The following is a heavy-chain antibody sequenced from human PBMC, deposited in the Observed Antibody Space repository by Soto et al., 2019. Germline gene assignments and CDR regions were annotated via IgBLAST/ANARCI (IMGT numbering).Heavy chain of an antibody. D-gene: IGHD3-3*01. Sequence: GLSLRLSCAASGFTFSSDAMSWVRQAPGKGLEWVSAISGSGGSTYYADSVRGRFTISRDNSKNTLYLQMNSLRAEDTAVYYCAKPPHYDFWSGYGTYYYYYYMDVWGKGTTVTVSS. CDR3: AKPPHYDFWSGYGTYYYYYYMDV. V-gene: IGHV3-23*01. CDR1: GFTFSSDA. J-gene: IGHJ6*03. CDR2: ISGSGGST.